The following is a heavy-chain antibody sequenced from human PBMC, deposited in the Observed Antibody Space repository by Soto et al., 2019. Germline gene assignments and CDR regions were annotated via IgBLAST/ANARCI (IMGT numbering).Heavy chain of an antibody. D-gene: IGHD1-26*01. CDR2: ISAYNVKT. Sequence: QVQLVQSGAEVKKPGASVKVSCKASGYTFSSYGINWVREAPGQGLEWMGWISAYNVKTYYTQKVQGRVNMTTDTSTSTAYMELRGLRSDDTVEYYCERQWSYVSGSDIWGQGTMVTVSS. CDR3: ERQWSYVSGSDI. V-gene: IGHV1-18*01. J-gene: IGHJ3*02. CDR1: GYTFSSYG.